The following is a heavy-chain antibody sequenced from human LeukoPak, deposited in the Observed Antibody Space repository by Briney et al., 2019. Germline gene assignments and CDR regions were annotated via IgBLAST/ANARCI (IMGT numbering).Heavy chain of an antibody. D-gene: IGHD2-21*02. CDR2: IYYSGST. V-gene: IGHV4-61*01. Sequence: PSETLSLTCTVSGGSVSSGSYYWGWIRQPPGKGLEWIGYIYYSGSTNYNPPLKSRVTISVDTSKNQFSLKLSSVTAADTAVYYCARDRGAYCGGDCYLGFDYWGRGTLVTVSS. CDR1: GGSVSSGSYY. CDR3: ARDRGAYCGGDCYLGFDY. J-gene: IGHJ4*01.